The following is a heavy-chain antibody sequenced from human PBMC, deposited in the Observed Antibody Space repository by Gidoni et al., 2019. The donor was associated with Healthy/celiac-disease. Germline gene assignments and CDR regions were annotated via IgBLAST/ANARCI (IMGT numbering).Heavy chain of an antibody. V-gene: IGHV3-7*01. J-gene: IGHJ5*02. CDR3: ARDRQQPPYNWFDP. D-gene: IGHD6-13*01. CDR2: IKQDGSEK. Sequence: EVQLVESGGGLVQPGGSLRLSCAASGFTFGSYWMSWVRQAPGKGLEWVANIKQDGSEKYYVDSVKGRFTISRDNAKNSLYLQMNSLRAEDTAVYYCARDRQQPPYNWFDPWGQGTLVTVSS. CDR1: GFTFGSYW.